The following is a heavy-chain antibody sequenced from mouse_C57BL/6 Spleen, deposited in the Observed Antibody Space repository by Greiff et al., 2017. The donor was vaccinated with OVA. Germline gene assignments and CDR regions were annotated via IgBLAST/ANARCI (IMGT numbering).Heavy chain of an antibody. J-gene: IGHJ1*03. V-gene: IGHV1-55*01. CDR2: IYPGSGST. CDR3: ARFYYGSSYLFYWYFDV. CDR1: GYTFTSYW. D-gene: IGHD1-1*01. Sequence: VQLQQPGAELVKPGASVKMSCKASGYTFTSYWITWVKQRPGQGLEWIGDIYPGSGSTNYNEKSKSKATLTVDTSSSTAYMQLSSLTSEDSAVYYCARFYYGSSYLFYWYFDVWGTGTTVTVSS.